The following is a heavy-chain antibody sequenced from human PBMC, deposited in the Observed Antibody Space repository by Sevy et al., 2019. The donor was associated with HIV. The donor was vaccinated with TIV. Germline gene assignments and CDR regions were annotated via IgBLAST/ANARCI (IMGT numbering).Heavy chain of an antibody. CDR3: ARDVVDDYVSGSSSSRFDP. Sequence: SETLSLTCTVSGGSISSYYWSWIRQPPGKGLEWIGYIYYSGSTNYNPSLKSRVTISVDTSKNQFSLKLSSVTAADTAVYYCARDVVDDYVSGSSSSRFDPWGQRTLVTVSS. CDR2: IYYSGST. J-gene: IGHJ5*02. V-gene: IGHV4-59*13. CDR1: GGSISSYY. D-gene: IGHD3-16*01.